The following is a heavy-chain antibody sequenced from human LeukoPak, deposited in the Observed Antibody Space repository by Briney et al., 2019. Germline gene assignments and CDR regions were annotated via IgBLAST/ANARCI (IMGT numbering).Heavy chain of an antibody. V-gene: IGHV4-4*07. J-gene: IGHJ4*02. CDR1: GGSISNLY. CDR2: IYVSGRI. Sequence: PSETLSLTCSVSGGSISNLYLSWIRQPAGKGLEWIGRIYVSGRIDYNPSLRSRVTISVDTSKNQFSLKLSSVTAADTAVYYCARVFRGSSWYVGFYYFDYWGQGTLVTVSS. CDR3: ARVFRGSSWYVGFYYFDY. D-gene: IGHD6-13*01.